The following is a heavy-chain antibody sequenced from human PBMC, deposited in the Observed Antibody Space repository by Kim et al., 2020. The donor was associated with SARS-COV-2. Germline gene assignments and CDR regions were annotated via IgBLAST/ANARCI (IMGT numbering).Heavy chain of an antibody. D-gene: IGHD2-21*02. J-gene: IGHJ5*02. V-gene: IGHV1-46*01. CDR1: GYTFTSYY. CDR2: INPSGGST. CDR3: ARDPHCGGDCSPFDP. Sequence: ASVKVSCKASGYTFTSYYIHWVRQAPGQGLEWMGIINPSGGSTSYAQKFQGRVTMTRDTSTSTVYMELSSLRSEDTAVYYCARDPHCGGDCSPFDPWGQGTLVTVSS.